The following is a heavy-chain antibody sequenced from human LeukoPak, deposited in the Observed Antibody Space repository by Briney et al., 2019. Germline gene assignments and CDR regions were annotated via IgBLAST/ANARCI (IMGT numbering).Heavy chain of an antibody. D-gene: IGHD6-19*01. CDR3: ARDDIPWAYSSGWGPDY. CDR2: IWYDGSNK. V-gene: IGHV3-33*01. Sequence: PGGSLRLSCAASGFTFSSYGMHWVRQAPGKGLEWVAVIWYDGSNKYYADSVKGRFTISRDNSKNTLYLQMNSLRAEDTAVYYCARDDIPWAYSSGWGPDYWGQGTLVTVSS. CDR1: GFTFSSYG. J-gene: IGHJ4*02.